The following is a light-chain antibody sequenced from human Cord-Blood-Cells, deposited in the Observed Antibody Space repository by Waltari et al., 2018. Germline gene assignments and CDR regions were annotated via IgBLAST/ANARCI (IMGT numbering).Light chain of an antibody. V-gene: IGKV1-8*01. CDR2: AAT. J-gene: IGKJ5*01. CDR3: QYYYSYPIT. CDR1: QGISSY. Sequence: AIRMTQSPSSFSASTGDRVTITCRASQGISSYLAWYQQKPGKAPKLLIYAATTLQSGVPSMFSGSGSGTYFTLTSSCLQSEDFATYCCQYYYSYPITFGQGTRLEIK.